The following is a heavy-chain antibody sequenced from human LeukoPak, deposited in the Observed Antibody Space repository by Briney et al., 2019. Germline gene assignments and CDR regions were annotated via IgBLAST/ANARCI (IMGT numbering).Heavy chain of an antibody. CDR2: IYYSGST. D-gene: IGHD3-16*01. Sequence: SETLSLTCTVSGGSISSYYWSWIRQSPGKGLEWIGYIYYSGSTNYNPSLKSRVTISVDTSKNQFSLKLSSVTAADTAVYYCARTPRSPVWGSYRFDPWGQGTLVTVSS. CDR3: ARTPRSPVWGSYRFDP. CDR1: GGSISSYY. V-gene: IGHV4-59*01. J-gene: IGHJ5*02.